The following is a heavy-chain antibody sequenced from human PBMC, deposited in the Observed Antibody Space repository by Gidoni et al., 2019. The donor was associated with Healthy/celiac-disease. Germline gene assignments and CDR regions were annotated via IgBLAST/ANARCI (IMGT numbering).Heavy chain of an antibody. D-gene: IGHD3-10*01. Sequence: QVQLVQSGAEVKKPGASVKVSCKASGYTFTGYYMHWVRQAPGQGLEWMGWINPNSGGTNYAQKFQGRVTITRDTSISTAYMELSRLRSDDTAVYYCARATFTMVRGVIRGPFDYWGQGTLVTVSS. CDR1: GYTFTGYY. CDR2: INPNSGGT. V-gene: IGHV1-2*02. J-gene: IGHJ4*02. CDR3: ARATFTMVRGVIRGPFDY.